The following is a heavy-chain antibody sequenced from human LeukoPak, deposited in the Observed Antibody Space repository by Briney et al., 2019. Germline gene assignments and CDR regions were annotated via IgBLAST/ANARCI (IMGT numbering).Heavy chain of an antibody. J-gene: IGHJ4*02. V-gene: IGHV3-33*01. CDR3: AGAVSLVIREYYFDY. Sequence: QPGGSLRLSCAASGFTFSSYGMHRVRQAPGKGLEWVAVIWYDGSNTYYGDSVKGRFTISRDNSKNTLYLQMNSLRAEDTPVYYGAGAVSLVIREYYFDYWGQGTLVTVSS. CDR1: GFTFSSYG. CDR2: IWYDGSNT. D-gene: IGHD3-9*01.